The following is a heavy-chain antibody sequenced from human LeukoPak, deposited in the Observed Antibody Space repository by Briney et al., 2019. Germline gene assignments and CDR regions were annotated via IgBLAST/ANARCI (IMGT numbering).Heavy chain of an antibody. D-gene: IGHD5-24*01. CDR3: ARHTAEKYNWFDR. CDR1: GGSISNYY. CDR2: IYYSGST. V-gene: IGHV4-59*08. Sequence: SETLSLTCTVSGGSISNYYWSWIRQPPGKGLEWIGYIYYSGSTNYNPSLKRRVTISVDTSKNQFSLKLSSVTAADTAVYYCARHTAEKYNWFDRWGQGTLVTVSS. J-gene: IGHJ5*02.